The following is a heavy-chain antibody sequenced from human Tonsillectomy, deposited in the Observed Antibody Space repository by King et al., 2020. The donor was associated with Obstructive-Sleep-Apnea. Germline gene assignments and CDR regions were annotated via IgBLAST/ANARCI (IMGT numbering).Heavy chain of an antibody. CDR2: IYHSGST. D-gene: IGHD3-22*01. V-gene: IGHV4-30-2*01. J-gene: IGHJ4*02. Sequence: LQLQESGSGLVKPSQTLSLTCAVSGGSISSGGYSWSWIRQPPGKGLEWIGYIYHSGSTYYNPSLKSRVTISVDRSKNQFSLKLGSVTAADTAVYYCARNYDSSGYKGEYYFDYWGQGTLVTVSS. CDR1: GGSISSGGYS. CDR3: ARNYDSSGYKGEYYFDY.